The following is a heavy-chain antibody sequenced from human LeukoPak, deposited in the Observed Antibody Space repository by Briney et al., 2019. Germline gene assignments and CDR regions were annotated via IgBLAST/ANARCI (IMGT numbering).Heavy chain of an antibody. V-gene: IGHV4-34*01. CDR3: ARDPASYSSGWIL. CDR2: INHSGST. CDR1: GGSFSGYY. D-gene: IGHD6-19*01. J-gene: IGHJ3*01. Sequence: SETLSLTCAVYGGSFSGYYWSWIRQPPGKGLEWIGEINHSGSTNYNPSLKSRVTISVDTSKNQFSLKLSSVTAADTAVYYCARDPASYSSGWILWGQGTMVTVSS.